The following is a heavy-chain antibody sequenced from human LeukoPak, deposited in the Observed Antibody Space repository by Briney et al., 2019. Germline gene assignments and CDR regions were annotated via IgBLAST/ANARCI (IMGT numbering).Heavy chain of an antibody. CDR3: ASAYDYPDAFDI. V-gene: IGHV4-34*01. Sequence: SETLPLTCDVYGGSFSAYYWSWIRQPPGKGLEWIGDIDHSGRTNYNPALKSRLTISVDTSKDQFSLKLRSVTAADTAVYYCASAYDYPDAFDIWGQGTTVTVSS. J-gene: IGHJ3*02. D-gene: IGHD5-12*01. CDR2: IDHSGRT. CDR1: GGSFSAYY.